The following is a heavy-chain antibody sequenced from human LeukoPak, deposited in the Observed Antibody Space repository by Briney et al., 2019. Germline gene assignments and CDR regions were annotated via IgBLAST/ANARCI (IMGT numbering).Heavy chain of an antibody. D-gene: IGHD5-12*01. V-gene: IGHV3-11*01. CDR2: ITSSGSGSVI. CDR1: GFTFSDYY. J-gene: IGHJ4*02. CDR3: ARDRGYSGPHVHIDY. Sequence: GGSLRLSCAASGFTFSDYYITWIRQAPGKGLEYVSYITSSGSGSVIYYADSVKGRFTISRDNAKNSLYLQMNSLRAEDTAVYYCARDRGYSGPHVHIDYWGQGTLVTVSS.